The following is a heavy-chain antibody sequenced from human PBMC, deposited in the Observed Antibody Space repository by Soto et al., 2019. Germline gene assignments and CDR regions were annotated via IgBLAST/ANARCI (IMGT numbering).Heavy chain of an antibody. D-gene: IGHD4-4*01. V-gene: IGHV3-21*01. CDR1: GFIFSSYR. J-gene: IGHJ4*01. CDR2: ISSGSSYI. CDR3: AREGVTNYTDYYFDL. Sequence: GRFLRLSCAALGFIFSSYRMNWVGKAPGKGLEWVSFISSGSSYIYYAHSVKGRFTISRDNAKTSLYLQMDGLRPEDTAIYYCAREGVTNYTDYYFDLWGHGALVTVSS.